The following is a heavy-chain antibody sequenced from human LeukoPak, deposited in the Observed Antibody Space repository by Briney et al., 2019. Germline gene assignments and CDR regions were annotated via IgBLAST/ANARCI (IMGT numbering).Heavy chain of an antibody. CDR1: GGSISSYY. CDR3: TRVSILDAFDI. D-gene: IGHD2-2*01. Sequence: PSETLSLTCTVSGGSISSYYWSWIRQPPGKGLEWIGYIHYSGSTNYNPSLKSRVTISVDTSKNQFSLKLSSVTAADTAVYYCTRVSILDAFDIWGQGTMVTVSS. V-gene: IGHV4-59*01. J-gene: IGHJ3*02. CDR2: IHYSGST.